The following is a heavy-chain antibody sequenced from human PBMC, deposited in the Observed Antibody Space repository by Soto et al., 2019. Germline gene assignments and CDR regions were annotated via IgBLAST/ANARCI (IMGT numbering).Heavy chain of an antibody. J-gene: IGHJ3*02. D-gene: IGHD4-17*01. Sequence: GESLKISCAASGFTFSSYAMSWVRQAPGKGLEWVSAISGSGGSTYYADSVKGRFTISRDNSKNTLYLQMNSLRAEDTAVYYCAKSGPDDYGDHGIRGAFDIWGQGTMVTVSS. CDR3: AKSGPDDYGDHGIRGAFDI. CDR2: ISGSGGST. CDR1: GFTFSSYA. V-gene: IGHV3-23*01.